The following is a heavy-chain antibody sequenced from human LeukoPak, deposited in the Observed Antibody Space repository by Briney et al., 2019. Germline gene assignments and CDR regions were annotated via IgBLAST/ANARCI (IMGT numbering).Heavy chain of an antibody. D-gene: IGHD3-10*01. CDR1: GGSISSYY. CDR2: VYNSGST. Sequence: PSETLSLTCTVSGGSISSYYWSWIRQPPGKGLEWIAYVYNSGSTNYNPSLKSRVTISVDTSKNQLSLKLSSVTAADTAVYYCARRNNYGSGSYYPWGQGTLVTVSS. J-gene: IGHJ5*02. CDR3: ARRNNYGSGSYYP. V-gene: IGHV4-4*08.